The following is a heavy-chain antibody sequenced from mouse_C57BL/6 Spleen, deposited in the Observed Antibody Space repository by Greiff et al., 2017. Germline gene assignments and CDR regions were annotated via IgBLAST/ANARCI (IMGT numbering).Heavy chain of an antibody. CDR3: ARRRGNYGGNAMDY. J-gene: IGHJ4*01. D-gene: IGHD2-1*01. CDR1: GYTFTSYW. Sequence: QVQLQQPGAELVMPGASVKLSCKASGYTFTSYWMHWVKQRPGQCLEWIGEIDPSVSYTNFNQKFKGKSTLTVDKSSSPAYMQLSSRTSEDAAVYYCARRRGNYGGNAMDYWGQGTSVTVSS. V-gene: IGHV1-69*01. CDR2: IDPSVSYT.